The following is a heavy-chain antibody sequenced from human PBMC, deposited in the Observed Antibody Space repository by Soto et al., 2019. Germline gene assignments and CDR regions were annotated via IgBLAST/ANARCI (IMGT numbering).Heavy chain of an antibody. CDR2: INPSGGTT. V-gene: IGHV1-46*03. CDR1: GYTFTSYY. CDR3: ARVRSVTIFGVIIIHDAFDI. Sequence: QVQLVQSGAEVKKPGASVKVSCKASGYTFTSYYMHWVRQAPGQGLEWMGIINPSGGTTSYAQKCQGRVTMTRDTSTSTVYMELSSLRSEDTAVYYCARVRSVTIFGVIIIHDAFDIWGQGTMVTVSS. J-gene: IGHJ3*02. D-gene: IGHD3-3*01.